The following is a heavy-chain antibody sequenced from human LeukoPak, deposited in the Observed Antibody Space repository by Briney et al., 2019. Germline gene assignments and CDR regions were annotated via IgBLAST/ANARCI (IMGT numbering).Heavy chain of an antibody. J-gene: IGHJ3*02. CDR2: ISSSGRTI. D-gene: IGHD3-22*01. CDR1: GFTFNNSQ. CDR3: AKYLRGYYDSSGAPDYAVDI. V-gene: IGHV3-48*03. Sequence: GGSLRLSCAASGFTFNNSQMKWVRQGPGKGLGCISYISSSGRTIYSADSVKGRFTISRDNSKNTLYLQMNSLRAEDTTVYYCAKYLRGYYDSSGAPDYAVDIWGQGTMVTVSS.